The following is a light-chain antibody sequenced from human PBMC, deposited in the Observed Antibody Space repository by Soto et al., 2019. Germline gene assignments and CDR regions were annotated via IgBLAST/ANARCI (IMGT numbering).Light chain of an antibody. J-gene: IGKJ5*01. CDR3: QQYNNWPVT. CDR1: QSVSSN. Sequence: EIVMTQSPATLSVSPGERATLSCRASQSVSSNLAWYQQKPGQAPSLLIYGASTRATGIPARFSGSGSGTEFTLTISSLQSEDFAVYYCQQYNNWPVTFGQGTLLEIK. CDR2: GAS. V-gene: IGKV3-15*01.